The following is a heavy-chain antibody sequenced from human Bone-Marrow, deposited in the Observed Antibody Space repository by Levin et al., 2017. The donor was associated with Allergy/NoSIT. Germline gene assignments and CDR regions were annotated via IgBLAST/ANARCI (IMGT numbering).Heavy chain of an antibody. CDR3: ARVAGGYCSGGSCYSEDPAGRWFDP. CDR2: ISSSGSTI. Sequence: GGSLRLSCAASGFTFSDYYMSWIRQAPGKGLEWVSYISSSGSTIYYADSVKGRFTISRDNAKNSLYLQMNSLRAEDTAVYYCARVAGGYCSGGSCYSEDPAGRWFDPWGQGTLVTVSS. D-gene: IGHD2-15*01. CDR1: GFTFSDYY. V-gene: IGHV3-11*01. J-gene: IGHJ5*02.